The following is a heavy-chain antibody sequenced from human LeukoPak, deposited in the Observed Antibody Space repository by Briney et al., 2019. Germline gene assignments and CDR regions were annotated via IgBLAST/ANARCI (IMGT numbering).Heavy chain of an antibody. Sequence: SETLSLTCTVSGGSISSSSYYWGWIRQPPGKGLEWIGSIYYSGSTYYNPSLKSRVTISVDTSKNQFFLKLSSVTDADTAVLYCVCFVGAFDYWGQGTLVTVSS. J-gene: IGHJ4*02. CDR3: VCFVGAFDY. CDR1: GGSISSSSYY. CDR2: IYYSGST. D-gene: IGHD2-21*01. V-gene: IGHV4-39*01.